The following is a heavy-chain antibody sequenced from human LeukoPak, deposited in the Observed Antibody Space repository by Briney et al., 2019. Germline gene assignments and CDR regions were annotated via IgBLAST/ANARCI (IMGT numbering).Heavy chain of an antibody. Sequence: SETLSLTCTVSGGSISSSSYYWGWIRQPPGKGLEWIGSIYYSGSTYYNPSLKSRVTISVDTSKNQFSLKLSPVTAADTAVYYCARQQLWLPTWVDYWGQGTLVTVSS. CDR3: ARQQLWLPTWVDY. V-gene: IGHV4-39*01. J-gene: IGHJ4*02. CDR1: GGSISSSSYY. D-gene: IGHD5-18*01. CDR2: IYYSGST.